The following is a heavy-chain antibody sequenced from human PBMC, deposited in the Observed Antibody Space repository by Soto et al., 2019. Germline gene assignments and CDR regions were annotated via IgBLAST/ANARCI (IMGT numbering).Heavy chain of an antibody. CDR2: FGTSGDGGTT. D-gene: IGHD3-10*01. CDR1: GFTFSSYS. J-gene: IGHJ4*02. V-gene: IGHV3-23*01. Sequence: GGSLRLSCAASGFTFSSYSMSWVRQAPGKGLEWVSGFGTSGDGGTTYYADSVKGRFTISRDNSKNMLFLQMNSLRAEDTAIYYCAKKVNSGPGSQYFDYWGQGTLVTVSS. CDR3: AKKVNSGPGSQYFDY.